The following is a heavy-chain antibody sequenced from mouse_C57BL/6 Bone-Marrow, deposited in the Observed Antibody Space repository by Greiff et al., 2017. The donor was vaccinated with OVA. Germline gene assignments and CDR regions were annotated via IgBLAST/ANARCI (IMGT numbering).Heavy chain of an antibody. CDR1: GFSLNSYA. J-gene: IGHJ3*01. CDR2: IWTGGGT. CDR3: ARNGSEPIYDYDGAFAY. D-gene: IGHD2-4*01. V-gene: IGHV2-9-1*01. Sequence: VKLMESGPGLVAPSQSLSITCTVSGFSLNSYAISWVRQPPGKGLEWLGVIWTGGGTNYTSAIKSRLIISKDNTKSQFVLKMTRLQTEDTARYDFARNGSEPIYDYDGAFAYWGQGTLVTVSA.